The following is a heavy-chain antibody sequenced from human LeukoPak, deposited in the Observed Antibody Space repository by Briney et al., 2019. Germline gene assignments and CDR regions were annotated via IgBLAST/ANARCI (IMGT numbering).Heavy chain of an antibody. CDR2: ISGSGGST. CDR3: AKVDGAYSSSWYGDY. V-gene: IGHV3-23*01. D-gene: IGHD6-13*01. Sequence: PGGSLRLSCAASGFTFSSYAMSWVRQAPGKGLEWVSVISGSGGSTYYADSVKGRFTISRENSKNTLYLQMNSLRAEDTAVYYCAKVDGAYSSSWYGDYWGQGTLVTVSS. CDR1: GFTFSSYA. J-gene: IGHJ4*02.